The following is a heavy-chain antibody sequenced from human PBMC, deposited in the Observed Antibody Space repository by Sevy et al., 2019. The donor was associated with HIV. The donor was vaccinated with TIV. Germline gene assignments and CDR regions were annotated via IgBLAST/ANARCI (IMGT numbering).Heavy chain of an antibody. CDR1: GYSFTSYG. J-gene: IGHJ4*02. CDR2: ISAYNGNT. D-gene: IGHD3-3*01. CDR3: AFTKGVFGVVMTSFFFDY. Sequence: ALVKVSCQASGYSFTSYGITWVRQAPGQGLEWMGWISAYNGNTNYAREFQGRLTMTTDTSTSTVYMDLRSLRSDDTAVYYCAFTKGVFGVVMTSFFFDYWGQGTPVTVSS. V-gene: IGHV1-18*01.